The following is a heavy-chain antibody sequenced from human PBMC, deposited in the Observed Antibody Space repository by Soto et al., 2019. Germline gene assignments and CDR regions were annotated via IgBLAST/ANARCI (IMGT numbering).Heavy chain of an antibody. Sequence: ASVKVSCKASGYTFTRYTMNWVRQAPGQRLEWMGWINPDNGNTKSSQKFQDRVTITRDTSASTAYMDLSSLRSEDTAVYYCGRGIATGQLDPWGQGTLVTAPQ. V-gene: IGHV1-3*01. CDR2: INPDNGNT. CDR1: GYTFTRYT. CDR3: GRGIATGQLDP. J-gene: IGHJ5*02. D-gene: IGHD2-15*01.